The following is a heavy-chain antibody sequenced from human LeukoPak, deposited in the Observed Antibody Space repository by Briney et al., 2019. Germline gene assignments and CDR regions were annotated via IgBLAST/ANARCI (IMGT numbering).Heavy chain of an antibody. CDR1: SGSISSTSYY. D-gene: IGHD3-3*01. V-gene: IGHV4-39*01. J-gene: IGHJ4*02. CDR3: ARGPEWYYFDY. CDR2: IIYSGNT. Sequence: SETLSLTCTASSGSISSTSYYWGWIRQPPGRGLEWIGGIIYSGNTYYNPSLKSRVTISVDTTKDQFSLKLTSVTAADTAVYYCARGPEWYYFDYWGQGTLVTVSS.